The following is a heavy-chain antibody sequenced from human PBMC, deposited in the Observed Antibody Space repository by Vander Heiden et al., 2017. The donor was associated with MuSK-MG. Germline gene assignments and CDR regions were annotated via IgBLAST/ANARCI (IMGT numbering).Heavy chain of an antibody. J-gene: IGHJ4*02. Sequence: VQLVESGGGLVKPGGSLRLSCAASGFTFSSYSMNWVRQAPGKGLEWVSSISSSSSYIYYADSVKGRFTISRDNAKNSLYLQMNSLRAEDTAVYYCARDPYYGSGSYYIDFDYWGQGTLVTVSS. V-gene: IGHV3-21*01. CDR2: ISSSSSYI. CDR3: ARDPYYGSGSYYIDFDY. CDR1: GFTFSSYS. D-gene: IGHD3-10*01.